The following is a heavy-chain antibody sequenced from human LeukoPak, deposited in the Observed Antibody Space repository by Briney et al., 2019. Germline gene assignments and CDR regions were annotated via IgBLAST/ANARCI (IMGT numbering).Heavy chain of an antibody. CDR2: ISDSGGNI. J-gene: IGHJ4*02. CDR1: GFIFRNYG. Sequence: GGTLRLSCAASGFIFRNYGMTWVRQAPGEGLEWVSTISDSGGNIYYADSVKGRFTISRDNSKNTLYLHMNSLRPEDTAVYYCAKDTTAAYGFDYWGQGTLVTVSS. CDR3: AKDTTAAYGFDY. D-gene: IGHD6-13*01. V-gene: IGHV3-23*01.